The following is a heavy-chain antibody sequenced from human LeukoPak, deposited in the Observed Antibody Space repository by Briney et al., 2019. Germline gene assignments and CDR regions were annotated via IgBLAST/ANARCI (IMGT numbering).Heavy chain of an antibody. CDR2: INAGSGNT. Sequence: TSVKVSCKASGYTFTSYTMHWQRQAPGQSLEWMGLINAGSGNTKYSHNFQGRVTISMDTSASTAYLELRSLTSEDTAVDVCASDSGDGYFDWWGEGCLVTVSS. D-gene: IGHD2-15*01. CDR3: ASDSGDGYFDW. V-gene: IGHV1-3*01. J-gene: IGHJ4*02. CDR1: GYTFTSYT.